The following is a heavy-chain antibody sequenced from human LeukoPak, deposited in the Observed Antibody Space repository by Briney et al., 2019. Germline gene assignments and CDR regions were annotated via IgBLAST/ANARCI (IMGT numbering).Heavy chain of an antibody. CDR1: GFTFSTCA. CDR2: ISSGGGNT. Sequence: QPGGSLKISCAASGFTFSTCAMSWIRQAPGKGLEWVSAISSGGGNTDYADSVKGRFTISRDNSKNTVFLQMNSLRAEDTGVYYCANRISGSSSWGQGTLVTVSS. D-gene: IGHD3-10*01. CDR3: ANRISGSSS. V-gene: IGHV3-23*01. J-gene: IGHJ5*02.